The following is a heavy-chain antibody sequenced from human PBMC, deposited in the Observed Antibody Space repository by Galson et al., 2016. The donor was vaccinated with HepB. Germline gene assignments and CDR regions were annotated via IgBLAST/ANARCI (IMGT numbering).Heavy chain of an antibody. CDR2: ISGRGGST. CDR3: ARRHEYGPPVGCSVDY. J-gene: IGHJ4*02. D-gene: IGHD3-10*02. V-gene: IGHV3-23*01. CDR1: GFTFSSYA. Sequence: SLRLSCAASGFTFSSYAMSWVCQAPGKGLEWVSGISGRGGSTYYADSVEGRFTISRDNSNSMLFLQMSSLRADDTAVYYCARRHEYGPPVGCSVDYGGQGTLVSFSS.